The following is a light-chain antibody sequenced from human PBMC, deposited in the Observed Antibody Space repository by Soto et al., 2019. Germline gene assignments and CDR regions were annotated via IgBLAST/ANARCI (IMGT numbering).Light chain of an antibody. J-gene: IGKJ1*01. Sequence: EIVMTQSPASLSVSPGERATLSCRASQTVTRNLAWYQQKPGQAPRLLIYGASTRATGIPARFSGSGSGTEFTXXISSLQSEDSAVYYCQQYNNWPPATFGQGTKVEIK. V-gene: IGKV3-15*01. CDR1: QTVTRN. CDR2: GAS. CDR3: QQYNNWPPAT.